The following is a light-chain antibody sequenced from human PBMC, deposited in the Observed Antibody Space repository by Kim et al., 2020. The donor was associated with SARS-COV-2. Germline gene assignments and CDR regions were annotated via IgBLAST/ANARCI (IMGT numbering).Light chain of an antibody. CDR3: QAWDSSTDWV. CDR1: KLGDKY. J-gene: IGLJ3*02. V-gene: IGLV3-1*01. CDR2: QDS. Sequence: SYELTQPPSVSVSPGQTASITCSGDKLGDKYACWYQQKPGQSPVLVIYQDSKRPSRIPERFSGSNSGNTATLTISGTQAMDEADYYCQAWDSSTDWVFGGETQLTVL.